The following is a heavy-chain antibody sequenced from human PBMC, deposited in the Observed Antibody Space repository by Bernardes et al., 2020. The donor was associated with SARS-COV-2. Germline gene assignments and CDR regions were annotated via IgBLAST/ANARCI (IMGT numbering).Heavy chain of an antibody. D-gene: IGHD4-4*01. Sequence: SETLSLTCTVSGGSISRGSFYYTWIRQPAGKGLEWIGHIYSSGSTNYSPSLKSRVTISLDTSKNHFSLILTSVTAADTAVYYCARYTVPYYYGVDVWGHGTTVAVSS. V-gene: IGHV4-61*09. CDR3: ARYTVPYYYGVDV. CDR2: IYSSGST. J-gene: IGHJ6*02. CDR1: GGSISRGSFY.